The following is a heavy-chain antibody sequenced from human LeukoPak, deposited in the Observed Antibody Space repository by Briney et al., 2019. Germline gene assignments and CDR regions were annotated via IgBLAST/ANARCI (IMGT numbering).Heavy chain of an antibody. D-gene: IGHD6-19*01. CDR1: GYPFSGSD. J-gene: IGHJ4*02. V-gene: IGHV3-30*18. CDR3: AKTTGGWPRFFDH. CDR2: VSHEGTSK. Sequence: GGSLRLSCAASGYPFSGSDIHWVRQAPGKGLEWVAFVSHEGTSKFYAESVKGRFGISRDNSKSTTYLQMNGPRPDDTAVYYCAKTTGGWPRFFDHWGQGTLVAVSS.